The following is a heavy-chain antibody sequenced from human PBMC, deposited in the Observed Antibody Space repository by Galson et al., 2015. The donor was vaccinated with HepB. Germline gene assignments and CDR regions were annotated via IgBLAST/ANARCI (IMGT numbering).Heavy chain of an antibody. D-gene: IGHD3-10*01. CDR1: GGTFSSYA. CDR3: ARLFSTMVQGDDY. CDR2: IIPIFGTA. V-gene: IGHV1-69*13. J-gene: IGHJ4*02. Sequence: SVKVSCKASGGTFSSYAISWVRQAPGQGLEWMGGIIPIFGTANYAQKFQGRVTITADESTSTAYMELSSLRSEDTAVYYCARLFSTMVQGDDYWGQGTLVTVSS.